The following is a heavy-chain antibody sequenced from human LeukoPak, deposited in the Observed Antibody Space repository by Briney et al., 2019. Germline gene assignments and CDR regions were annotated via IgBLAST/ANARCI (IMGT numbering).Heavy chain of an antibody. CDR2: IYHSGST. Sequence: PSGTLSLTCAVSGGSISSSNWWSWVRQPPGKGLEWIGEIYHSGSTNYNPPLKSRVTISVDKSKNQFSLKLSSVTAADTAVYYCARVGIFFISMVRDYGMDVWGQGTTVTVSS. CDR1: GGSISSSNW. D-gene: IGHD3-10*01. V-gene: IGHV4-4*02. CDR3: ARVGIFFISMVRDYGMDV. J-gene: IGHJ6*02.